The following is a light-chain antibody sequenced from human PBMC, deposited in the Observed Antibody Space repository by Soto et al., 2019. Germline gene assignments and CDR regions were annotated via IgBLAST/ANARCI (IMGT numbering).Light chain of an antibody. Sequence: DIQMTQSPSSLSASIGDRVTITCQASQDINNYLNWYQQRPGKAPKLLIYDASNLETGVPSRFSGSGFGTDFTFTISSLQTEDIATYYCQQYDNLVTFGGGTKVEI. CDR1: QDINNY. CDR3: QQYDNLVT. CDR2: DAS. J-gene: IGKJ4*01. V-gene: IGKV1-33*01.